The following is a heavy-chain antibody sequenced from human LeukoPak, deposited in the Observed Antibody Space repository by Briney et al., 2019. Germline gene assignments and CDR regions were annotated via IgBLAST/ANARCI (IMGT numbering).Heavy chain of an antibody. D-gene: IGHD2-8*01. CDR2: ISGSGGST. Sequence: PGGSLRLSCAASGFTVSSNYMSWVRQAPGKGLEWVSAISGSGGSTYYADSVKGRFTISRDNSKNTLYLQMNSLRAEDTAVYYCAKDSTPVLMPIGGYYYYGMDVWGQGTTVTVSS. J-gene: IGHJ6*02. CDR1: GFTVSSNY. V-gene: IGHV3-23*01. CDR3: AKDSTPVLMPIGGYYYYGMDV.